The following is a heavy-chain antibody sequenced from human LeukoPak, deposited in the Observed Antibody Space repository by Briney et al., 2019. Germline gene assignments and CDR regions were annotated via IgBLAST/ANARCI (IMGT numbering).Heavy chain of an antibody. CDR2: ISAYNGNT. CDR1: GYTFTSYG. Sequence: GASVKVSCKASGYTFTSYGISWVRQAPGQGLEWMGWISAYNGNTNYAQKLQGRVTMTTDTSTSTAYMELRSLRSDDTAVYYCAGEFNTAGYYDSEDAFDIWGQGTMVTVSS. V-gene: IGHV1-18*01. CDR3: AGEFNTAGYYDSEDAFDI. J-gene: IGHJ3*02. D-gene: IGHD3-22*01.